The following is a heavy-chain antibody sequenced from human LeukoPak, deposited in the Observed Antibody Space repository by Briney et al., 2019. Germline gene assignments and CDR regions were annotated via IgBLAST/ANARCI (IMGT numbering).Heavy chain of an antibody. D-gene: IGHD4-17*01. J-gene: IGHJ5*02. V-gene: IGHV4-4*07. Sequence: SETLSLTCTVSGGSISSYYWSWIRQPAGKGLEWIGRIYTSGSTNYNPSLKSRVTMSVDTSRNQFSLKLSSVTAADTAVYYCARTYGDYVSSWFDPWGQGTLVTVSS. CDR2: IYTSGST. CDR1: GGSISSYY. CDR3: ARTYGDYVSSWFDP.